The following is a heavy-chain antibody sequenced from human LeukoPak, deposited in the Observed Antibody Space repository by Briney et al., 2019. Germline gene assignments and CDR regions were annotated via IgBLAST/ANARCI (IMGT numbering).Heavy chain of an antibody. J-gene: IGHJ4*02. CDR2: IYSGGST. CDR3: ARLEFRYFDY. CDR1: GFTVRSNS. V-gene: IGHV3-53*01. D-gene: IGHD3-3*01. Sequence: GGSLRLSCAASGFTVRSNSMTWVRQAPGKGLEWVSVIYSGGSTYSADSVKGRFTISRDNSKNTLYLQMNSLRAEDTAVYYCARLEFRYFDYWGQGTLVTVSS.